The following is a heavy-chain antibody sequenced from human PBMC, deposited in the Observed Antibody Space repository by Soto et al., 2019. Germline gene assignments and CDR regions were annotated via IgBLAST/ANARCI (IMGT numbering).Heavy chain of an antibody. D-gene: IGHD6-19*01. Sequence: GGSLRLSCAAAGFTFTSYAIHWVRPAPGEGLVWVAVRSYDRSNKFYADSVKGRFTISGDNSKNTLYLQMNSLRAEDTAVYYYARPLGIAVAGTLDYYGMDVWGQGTRVTVSS. CDR1: GFTFTSYA. V-gene: IGHV3-30-3*01. CDR2: RSYDRSNK. J-gene: IGHJ6*01. CDR3: ARPLGIAVAGTLDYYGMDV.